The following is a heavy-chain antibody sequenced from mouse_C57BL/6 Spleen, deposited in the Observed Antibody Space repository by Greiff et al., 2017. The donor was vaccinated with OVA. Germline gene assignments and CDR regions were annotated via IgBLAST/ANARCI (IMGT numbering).Heavy chain of an antibody. V-gene: IGHV14-1*01. D-gene: IGHD3-3*01. CDR3: TTGGDSRPFDY. J-gene: IGHJ2*01. CDR1: GFNIKDYY. Sequence: EVQLQQSGAELVRPGASVKLSCTASGFNIKDYYMHWVKQRPEQGLEWIGRIDPEDGDTEYAPKFQGKATMTADTSSNTAYLQLSSLTSEGTAVYYCTTGGDSRPFDYWGQGTTLTVSP. CDR2: IDPEDGDT.